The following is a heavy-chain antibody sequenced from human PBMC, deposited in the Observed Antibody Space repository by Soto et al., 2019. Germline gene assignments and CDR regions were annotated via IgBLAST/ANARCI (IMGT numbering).Heavy chain of an antibody. D-gene: IGHD3-10*01. CDR2: ISWNSGSI. V-gene: IGHV3-9*01. Sequence: EVQLVESGGGLVQPGRSLRLSCAASGFSFYDYAMDWVRQAPGKGLEWVSGISWNSGSIGYADSVKGRFTISRDNAKNALYLQMDSLRAEDTALYYCAKGEGGSYFGYFDNWGQGTLVIVSS. CDR3: AKGEGGSYFGYFDN. CDR1: GFSFYDYA. J-gene: IGHJ4*02.